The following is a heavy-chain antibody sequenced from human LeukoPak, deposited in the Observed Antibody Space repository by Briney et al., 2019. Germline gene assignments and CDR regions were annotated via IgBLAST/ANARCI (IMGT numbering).Heavy chain of an antibody. J-gene: IGHJ3*02. CDR1: GGSISSHY. Sequence: SETLSLTCTVSGGSISSHYWSWIRQPPGKGLEWIGYIYYSGSTSYNPSLKSRVTISVDTSKNQFSLKLCSVTAADTAVYYCARVFGCSSTSCYTGGAFDIWGQGTMVTVSS. V-gene: IGHV4-59*11. CDR3: ARVFGCSSTSCYTGGAFDI. D-gene: IGHD2-2*02. CDR2: IYYSGST.